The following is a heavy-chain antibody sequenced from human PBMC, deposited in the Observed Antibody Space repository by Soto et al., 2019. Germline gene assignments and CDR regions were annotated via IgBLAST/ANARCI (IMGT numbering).Heavy chain of an antibody. Sequence: QVQLVQSGPEVKKPGASVKVSCKTSGYTFTSYGISWVRQAPGQGLEWMGWITTDKGKTTYAQKFQGRVVMSTATSTCTAYMVLRSLGSDDAAVFCCAARSPAFDYWGQGSLVTVSS. CDR3: AARSPAFDY. J-gene: IGHJ4*02. V-gene: IGHV1-18*01. CDR2: ITTDKGKT. CDR1: GYTFTSYG.